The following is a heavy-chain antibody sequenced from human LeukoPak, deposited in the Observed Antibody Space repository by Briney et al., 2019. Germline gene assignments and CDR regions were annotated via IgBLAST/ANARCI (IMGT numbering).Heavy chain of an antibody. CDR3: ALDSSGLLDY. CDR1: GFTFSKYS. D-gene: IGHD6-19*01. J-gene: IGHJ4*02. CDR2: ISSSSNYI. V-gene: IGHV3-21*01. Sequence: PGGSLRLSCAASGFTFSKYSMNWVRPAPGKGLEWVSSISSSSNYIYYADSVKGRFTISRDNAKNSLYLQMNSLRAEDTAVYYCALDSSGLLDYWGQGTLVTVSS.